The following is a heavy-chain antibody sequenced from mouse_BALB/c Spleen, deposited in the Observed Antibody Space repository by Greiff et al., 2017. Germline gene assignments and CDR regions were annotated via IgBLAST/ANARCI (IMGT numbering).Heavy chain of an antibody. D-gene: IGHD2-2*01. V-gene: IGHV2-9*02. CDR2: IWAGGST. J-gene: IGHJ2*01. Sequence: QVKLKQSGPGLVAPSQSLSITCTVSGFSLTSYGVHWVRQPPGKGLEWLGVIWAGGSTNYNSALMSRLSISKDNSKSQVFLKMNSLQTDDTAMYYCARGASGYGYDVGYWGQGTTLTVSS. CDR3: ARGASGYGYDVGY. CDR1: GFSLTSYG.